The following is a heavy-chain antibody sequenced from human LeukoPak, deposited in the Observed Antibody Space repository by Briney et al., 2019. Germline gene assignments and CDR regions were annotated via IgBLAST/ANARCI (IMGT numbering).Heavy chain of an antibody. CDR3: ARDRGDGYNYRDAFDI. D-gene: IGHD5-24*01. CDR2: IGGGGGST. J-gene: IGHJ3*02. CDR1: GFTFSSYA. V-gene: IGHV3-23*01. Sequence: PGGSLRLSCAASGFTFSSYAMNWVRQAPGKGLEWVSAIGGGGGSTYYADSVKGRFTISRDNSKNTLYLQMNSLRAEDTAVYYCARDRGDGYNYRDAFDIWGQGTMVTVSS.